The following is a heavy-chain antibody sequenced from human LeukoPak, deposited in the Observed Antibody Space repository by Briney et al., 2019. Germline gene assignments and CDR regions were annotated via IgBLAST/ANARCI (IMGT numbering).Heavy chain of an antibody. V-gene: IGHV4-59*08. CDR1: GGSISSYY. Sequence: SDTLSLTCSVSGGSISSYYWSWIRQPPGKGLEWIGYISYSGSTHYSPSLKSRVTISVDMSKTQFSLKLSSVTAADTAVYYCARYSSGSYYYSGMDVWGQGTTVTVSS. CDR3: ARYSSGSYYYSGMDV. D-gene: IGHD5-18*01. J-gene: IGHJ6*02. CDR2: ISYSGST.